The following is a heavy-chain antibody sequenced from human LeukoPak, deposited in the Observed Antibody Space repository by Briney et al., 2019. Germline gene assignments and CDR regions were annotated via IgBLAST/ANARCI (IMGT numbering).Heavy chain of an antibody. Sequence: PGGSLRLSCAASGFTFSSYGMHWVRQAPGKGLEWVAVISYDGSNKYYADSVKGRFTISRDNAKNSLYLQMNSLRAEDTALYYCAKGYSYGYVDAFDIWGQGTMVTVSS. J-gene: IGHJ3*02. V-gene: IGHV3-30*18. CDR2: ISYDGSNK. D-gene: IGHD5-18*01. CDR3: AKGYSYGYVDAFDI. CDR1: GFTFSSYG.